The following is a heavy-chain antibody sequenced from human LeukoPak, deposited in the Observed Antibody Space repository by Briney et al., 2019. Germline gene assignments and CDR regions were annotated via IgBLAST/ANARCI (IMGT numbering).Heavy chain of an antibody. Sequence: ASVKVSCKASGYIFTSYGISWVRQAPGQGLEWMGWINTYNGNTKYIQKLQGRVTMTTDTSTSTAYMELRSLRPDDTAVYYCARDLVHRRPLATNYNWFDPWGQGTLVTVSS. J-gene: IGHJ5*02. V-gene: IGHV1-18*01. CDR2: INTYNGNT. CDR1: GYIFTSYG. CDR3: ARDLVHRRPLATNYNWFDP. D-gene: IGHD2-8*01.